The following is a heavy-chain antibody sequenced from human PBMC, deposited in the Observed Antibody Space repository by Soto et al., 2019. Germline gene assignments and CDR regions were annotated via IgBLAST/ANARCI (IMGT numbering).Heavy chain of an antibody. Sequence: PGGSLRLSCAASGFTFSDYYMSWIRQAPGKGLEWVSYISSSSSYTNYADSVKGRFTISRDNAKNSLYLQMNSLRAEDTAVYYCARDASVVVAASWFDPWGQGTLVTVSS. J-gene: IGHJ5*02. CDR3: ARDASVVVAASWFDP. CDR1: GFTFSDYY. CDR2: ISSSSSYT. D-gene: IGHD2-15*01. V-gene: IGHV3-11*06.